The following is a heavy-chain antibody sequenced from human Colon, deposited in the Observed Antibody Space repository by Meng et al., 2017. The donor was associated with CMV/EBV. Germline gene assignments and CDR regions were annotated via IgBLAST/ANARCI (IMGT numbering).Heavy chain of an antibody. CDR1: GFTFDDYG. CDR3: ARGLWFGELLGGYYYGMDV. CDR2: ISSSSSYI. J-gene: IGHJ6*02. Sequence: GGSLRLSCVVSGFTFDDYGMTWVRQAPGKGLEWVSSISSSSSYIYYADSVKGRFTISRDNAKNSLYLQMNSLRAEDTAVYYCARGLWFGELLGGYYYGMDVWGQGTTVTVSS. D-gene: IGHD3-10*01. V-gene: IGHV3-21*01.